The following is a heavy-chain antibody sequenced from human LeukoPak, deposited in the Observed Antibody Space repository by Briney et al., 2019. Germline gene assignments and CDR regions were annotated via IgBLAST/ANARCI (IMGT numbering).Heavy chain of an antibody. V-gene: IGHV1-69*05. D-gene: IGHD3-10*01. Sequence: ASVKVSCKASGGTFSSYAISWVRQAPRQGLEWMGRIIPIFGTANYAQKFQGRVTITTDESTSTAYMELSSLRSEDTAVYYCARGSGWFGELLSEPFDYWGQGTLVTVSS. J-gene: IGHJ4*02. CDR3: ARGSGWFGELLSEPFDY. CDR2: IIPIFGTA. CDR1: GGTFSSYA.